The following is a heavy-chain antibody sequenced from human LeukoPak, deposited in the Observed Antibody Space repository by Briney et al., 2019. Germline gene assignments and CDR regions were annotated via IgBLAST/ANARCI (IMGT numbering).Heavy chain of an antibody. CDR2: IRSKANSYAT. CDR3: ARGPYASGSYGRRGWVHYMDV. J-gene: IGHJ6*03. Sequence: GGSLRLSCAASGFTFSGSAMHWVRQASGKGLEWVGRIRSKANSYATAYAASVKGRFTISRDDSKNTAYLQMNSLRAEDTAVYYCARGPYASGSYGRRGWVHYMDVWGKGTTVTISS. D-gene: IGHD3-10*01. V-gene: IGHV3-73*01. CDR1: GFTFSGSA.